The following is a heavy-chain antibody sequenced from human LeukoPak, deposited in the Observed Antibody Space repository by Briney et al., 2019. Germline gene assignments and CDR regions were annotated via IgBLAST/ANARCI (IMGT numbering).Heavy chain of an antibody. CDR2: INHSGST. V-gene: IGHV4-34*01. J-gene: IGHJ4*02. CDR1: GGSFSGYY. Sequence: PSETLSLTCAVYGGSFSGYYWSWIRQPPGKGLEWIGEINHSGSTNYNPTLKSRVSISVDSSKNQFSLKVSSVTAADTAVYYCARHRLAAAGPDYWGQGTLVTVSS. CDR3: ARHRLAAAGPDY. D-gene: IGHD6-13*01.